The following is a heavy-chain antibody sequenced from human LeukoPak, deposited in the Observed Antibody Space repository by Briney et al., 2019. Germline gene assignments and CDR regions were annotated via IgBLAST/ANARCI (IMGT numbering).Heavy chain of an antibody. CDR2: ISSDGSDK. D-gene: IGHD3-10*01. CDR1: GFTFSSYV. J-gene: IGHJ4*02. V-gene: IGHV3-30*18. Sequence: PGRSLRLSCAASGFTFSSYVMHWVRQAPGKGLEWVAVISSDGSDKYCADSGKGRFTISRDNSKNQLYLQMNSLRAEDTAVYYCAKGVRGVIAYYFDYWGQGALVTVSS. CDR3: AKGVRGVIAYYFDY.